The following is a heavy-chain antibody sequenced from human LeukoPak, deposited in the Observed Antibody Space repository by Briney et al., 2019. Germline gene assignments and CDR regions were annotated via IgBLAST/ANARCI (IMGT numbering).Heavy chain of an antibody. Sequence: GGSLRLSCVTSGFTFNTYAMTWVRQAPGKGLEWVSVISASGDATNYADSVKGRFTISRDNSKNTLFLQMNRLRVDDTAVYYCARDWAGQGGALINYWGQGTLVTVSS. CDR3: ARDWAGQGGALINY. V-gene: IGHV3-23*01. CDR1: GFTFNTYA. CDR2: ISASGDAT. D-gene: IGHD3-16*01. J-gene: IGHJ4*02.